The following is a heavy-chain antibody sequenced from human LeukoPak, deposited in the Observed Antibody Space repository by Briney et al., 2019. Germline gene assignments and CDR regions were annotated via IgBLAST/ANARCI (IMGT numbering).Heavy chain of an antibody. CDR2: FDPEDGET. J-gene: IGHJ4*02. V-gene: IGHV1-24*01. CDR1: GYTLTELS. Sequence: ASVKVSCKVSGYTLTELSMHWARQAPGKGLEWMGGFDPEDGETIYAQKFQGRVTMTEDTSTDTAYMELSSLRSEDTAVYYCATDTYKLRYFDYWGQGTMVTVSS. CDR3: ATDTYKLRYFDY. D-gene: IGHD3-9*01.